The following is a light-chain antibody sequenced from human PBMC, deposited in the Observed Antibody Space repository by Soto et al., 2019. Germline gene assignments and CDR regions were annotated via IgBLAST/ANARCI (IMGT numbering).Light chain of an antibody. Sequence: VLTQPPSASRTPGQRVTISCSGSSSNIGSNYVYWYQQLLGTAPKLLIYRNNQRPSGVPDRLSGSKSGTSASLAISGLRSEDEADYYCAAWDDSLSGHVVFGGGTKVTVL. CDR1: SSNIGSNY. V-gene: IGLV1-47*01. J-gene: IGLJ2*01. CDR3: AAWDDSLSGHVV. CDR2: RNN.